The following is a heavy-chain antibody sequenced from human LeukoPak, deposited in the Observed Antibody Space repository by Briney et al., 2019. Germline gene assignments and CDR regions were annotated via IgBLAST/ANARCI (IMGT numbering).Heavy chain of an antibody. V-gene: IGHV3-53*01. D-gene: IGHD6-13*01. CDR2: IFSGGST. J-gene: IGHJ5*02. CDR3: ARDGAAAATGTWS. CDR1: GFTVTNHY. Sequence: GGSLRLSCAASGFTVTNHYMKCVRHAPGGGLVWWSLIFSGGSTYYADSVKGRFTISRDNSKKTLYLQMNSLRAETAAVYYCARDGAAAATGTWSWGQGALVTVSS.